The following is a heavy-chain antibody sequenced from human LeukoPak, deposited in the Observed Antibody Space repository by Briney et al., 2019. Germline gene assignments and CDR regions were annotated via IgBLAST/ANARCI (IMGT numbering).Heavy chain of an antibody. Sequence: GGSLRLSCAASGFTFSSYSMNWVRQAPGKGLEWVSSISSSNSYIYYAGSVKGRFTISRDNAKNSLYLQMNSLRAEDTALYFCARGAPSGEVLLAATRPIDYWGQGTLVTVSS. CDR2: ISSSNSYI. J-gene: IGHJ4*02. CDR3: ARGAPSGEVLLAATRPIDY. V-gene: IGHV3-21*01. D-gene: IGHD2-15*01. CDR1: GFTFSSYS.